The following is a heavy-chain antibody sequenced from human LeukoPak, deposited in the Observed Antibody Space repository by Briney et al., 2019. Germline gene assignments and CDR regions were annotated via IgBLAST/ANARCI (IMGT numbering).Heavy chain of an antibody. CDR2: IYYSGST. Sequence: SETLSLTCTVSGGSISSGDYYWSWIRQPPGKGLEWIGYIYYSGSTYYNPSLKSRVTISVDTSKNQFSLKLSSVTAADTAVYYCAIQRPGDAFDIWGQGTMVTVSS. J-gene: IGHJ3*02. CDR1: GGSISSGDYY. CDR3: AIQRPGDAFDI. V-gene: IGHV4-30-4*01.